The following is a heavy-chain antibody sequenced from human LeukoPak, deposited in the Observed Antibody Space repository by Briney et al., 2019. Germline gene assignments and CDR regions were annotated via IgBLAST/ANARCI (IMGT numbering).Heavy chain of an antibody. CDR1: GYTFTGYF. CDR2: ISAYNGNT. Sequence: ASVKVSCKASGYTFTGYFMHWVRQAPGQGLEWMGWISAYNGNTNYAQKLQGRVTMTTDTSTSTAYMELRSLRSDDTAVYYCASLAEPTAVAVDCWGQGTLVTVSS. V-gene: IGHV1-18*04. J-gene: IGHJ4*02. D-gene: IGHD6-19*01. CDR3: ASLAEPTAVAVDC.